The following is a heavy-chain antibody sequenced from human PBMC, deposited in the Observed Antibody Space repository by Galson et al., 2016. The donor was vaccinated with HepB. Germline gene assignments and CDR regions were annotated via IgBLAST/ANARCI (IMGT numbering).Heavy chain of an antibody. V-gene: IGHV3-20*01. CDR2: ISWSGDTT. CDR1: GFTFDDYS. D-gene: IGHD5-24*01. Sequence: SLRLSCATSGFTFDDYSMSWVRQVPEKGLEWVSGISWSGDTTGYADSMKGRFTISRDNAKNSLYLQMNSLRAEDTAFYHCARKTNSSNWYFDLWGRGTLVTVSS. J-gene: IGHJ2*01. CDR3: ARKTNSSNWYFDL.